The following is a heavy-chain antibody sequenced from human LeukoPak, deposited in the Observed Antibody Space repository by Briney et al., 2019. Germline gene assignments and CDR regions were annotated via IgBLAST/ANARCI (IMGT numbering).Heavy chain of an antibody. Sequence: QSGGSLRLSCAASGFTFSSYCMHWVRQAPGKGLEWVAFIRYDGSNKYYADSVKGRFTISRDNSKNTLYLQMNSLRAEDTAVYYCARDFSDVRGNIFDSWGQGTLVTVSS. J-gene: IGHJ4*02. D-gene: IGHD3-10*01. CDR1: GFTFSSYC. V-gene: IGHV3-30*02. CDR2: IRYDGSNK. CDR3: ARDFSDVRGNIFDS.